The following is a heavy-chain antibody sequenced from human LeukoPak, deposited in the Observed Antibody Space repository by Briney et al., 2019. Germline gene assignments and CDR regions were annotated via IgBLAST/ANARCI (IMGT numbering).Heavy chain of an antibody. J-gene: IGHJ3*01. D-gene: IGHD5-12*01. CDR3: ATDSGYNAFDV. V-gene: IGHV3-7*01. CDR2: IDGAGSVT. CDR1: GFTFTSSW. Sequence: QAGGSLRLSCAASGFTFTSSWMCWVRQAPGKGLEWLANIDGAGSVTNYVHSVRGRFTISRDNAKKSLYLQMNSLRVEDTAVYYCATDSGYNAFDVWGQGTMVSVSS.